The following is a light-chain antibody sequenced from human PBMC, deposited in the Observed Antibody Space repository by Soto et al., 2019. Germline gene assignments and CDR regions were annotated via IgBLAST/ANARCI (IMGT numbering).Light chain of an antibody. CDR2: DVT. CDR1: SSDDGGYNY. Sequence: QSALTQPASVSGSPGQSITISCTGTSSDDGGYNYVSWYQQHPVKAPKLMIYDVTNRPSGVSDRFSGSKSGNTASLTISGLQAEDEADYYCSSYTSSSTPYLFGTGTKLTVL. J-gene: IGLJ1*01. V-gene: IGLV2-14*01. CDR3: SSYTSSSTPYL.